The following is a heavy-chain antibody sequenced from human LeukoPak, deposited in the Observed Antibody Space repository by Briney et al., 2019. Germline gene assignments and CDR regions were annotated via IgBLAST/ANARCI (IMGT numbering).Heavy chain of an antibody. Sequence: SSETLSLTCTVSGGSISTSSYYWGWIRQPPGKGLEWIADIYYSGSTYYNPSLKSRVAISVDTSKNQLSLKLSSVTTADTAVYYCARDNARGGSFSDYLRYFQDWGQGTLVTVSS. J-gene: IGHJ1*01. CDR3: ARDNARGGSFSDYLRYFQD. D-gene: IGHD5/OR15-5a*01. V-gene: IGHV4-39*02. CDR1: GGSISTSSYY. CDR2: IYYSGST.